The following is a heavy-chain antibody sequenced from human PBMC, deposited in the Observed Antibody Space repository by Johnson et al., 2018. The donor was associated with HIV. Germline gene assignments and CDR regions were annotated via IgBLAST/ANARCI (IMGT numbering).Heavy chain of an antibody. CDR3: ASADVFDI. Sequence: QVQLVESGGGVVQPGRSLRLSCAASGFTFSSYGMHWVRQAPGKGLEWVAVISYDGSNKYYADSVKGRFIISRDNSKNTLYLQMNSLRVEDTAVYYCASADVFDIWGQGTVVTVSS. CDR1: GFTFSSYG. J-gene: IGHJ3*02. CDR2: ISYDGSNK. V-gene: IGHV3-30*19.